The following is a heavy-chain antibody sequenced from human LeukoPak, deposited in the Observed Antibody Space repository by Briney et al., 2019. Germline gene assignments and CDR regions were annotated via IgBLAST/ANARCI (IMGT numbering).Heavy chain of an antibody. V-gene: IGHV3-30*04. Sequence: GGSLRLSCAASGFTFSSYAMHWVRQAPGKGLEWVAVISYDGSNKYYADSVKGRFTISRDNSKNTLYLQMNSLRAEDTAVYYCARDGYSSGWYPGHYYYYYMDVWGKGTTVTVSS. CDR1: GFTFSSYA. CDR3: ARDGYSSGWYPGHYYYYYMDV. J-gene: IGHJ6*03. D-gene: IGHD6-19*01. CDR2: ISYDGSNK.